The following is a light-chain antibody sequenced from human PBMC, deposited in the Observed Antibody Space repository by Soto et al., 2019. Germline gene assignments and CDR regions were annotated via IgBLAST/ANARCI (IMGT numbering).Light chain of an antibody. CDR1: QSVSRY. J-gene: IGKJ4*01. Sequence: EIVLTQSPDTLSLSPGESATLSCRASQSVSRYLAWYQQKPGQTPRLLIYDASNRAAGIPARFSGSGSGTDFTLTISSLEPEDFAVYYCQQRSNWPLTLGGGTKVEIK. CDR3: QQRSNWPLT. CDR2: DAS. V-gene: IGKV3-11*01.